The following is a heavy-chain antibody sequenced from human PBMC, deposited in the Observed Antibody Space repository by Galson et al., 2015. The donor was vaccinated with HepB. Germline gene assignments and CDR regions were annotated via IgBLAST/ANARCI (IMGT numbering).Heavy chain of an antibody. CDR1: GYTFTSYD. CDR3: ARGVVAATPDWFDP. CDR2: MNPNSGNT. Sequence: VKASCKASGYTFTSYDINWVRQATGQGLEWMGWMNPNSGNTGYAQKFQGRVTMTRNTSISTAYMELSSLRSEDTAVYYCARGVVAATPDWFDPWGQGTLVTVSS. V-gene: IGHV1-8*01. D-gene: IGHD2-15*01. J-gene: IGHJ5*02.